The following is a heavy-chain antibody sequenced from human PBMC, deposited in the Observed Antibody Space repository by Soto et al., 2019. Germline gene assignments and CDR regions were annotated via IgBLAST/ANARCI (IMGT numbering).Heavy chain of an antibody. CDR2: IYPGDSDT. CDR1: GYSFTSYW. V-gene: IGHV5-51*01. Sequence: LGESLKISCKGSGYSFTSYWIGWVRQMPGKGLEWMGIIYPGDSDTRYSPSFQGQVTISADKSISTAYLQWSSLKASDTAMYYCARVASGSYYSYYYGMDVWGQGTTVTVSS. CDR3: ARVASGSYYSYYYGMDV. J-gene: IGHJ6*02. D-gene: IGHD1-26*01.